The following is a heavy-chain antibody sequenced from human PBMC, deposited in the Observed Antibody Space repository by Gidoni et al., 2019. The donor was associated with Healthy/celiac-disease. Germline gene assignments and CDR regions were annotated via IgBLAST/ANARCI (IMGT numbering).Heavy chain of an antibody. CDR2: ISYDGSNK. CDR3: AKEEEYSSSLFDY. V-gene: IGHV3-30*18. J-gene: IGHJ4*02. D-gene: IGHD6-6*01. CDR1: GFTFSSYG. Sequence: QVQLVESGGGVVQPGRSLRLSCAASGFTFSSYGMHWVRQAPGKGLEWVAVISYDGSNKYYADSVKGRFTISRDNSKNTLYLQMNSLRAEDTAVYYCAKEEEYSSSLFDYWGQGTLVTVSS.